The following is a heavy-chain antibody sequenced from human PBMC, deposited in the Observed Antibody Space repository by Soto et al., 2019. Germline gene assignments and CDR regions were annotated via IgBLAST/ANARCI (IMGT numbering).Heavy chain of an antibody. CDR2: IYYSGST. Sequence: KPSETLSLTCTVFGDSISSYYWSWIRQPPGKGLEWIGYIYYSGSTNYHPSLKRRVIISVDTSKNQFSLKLSSVTAADTAVYYCARARYNWNYGDYYYGMDVWGQGTTVTVSS. CDR1: GDSISSYY. J-gene: IGHJ6*02. D-gene: IGHD1-7*01. CDR3: ARARYNWNYGDYYYGMDV. V-gene: IGHV4-59*01.